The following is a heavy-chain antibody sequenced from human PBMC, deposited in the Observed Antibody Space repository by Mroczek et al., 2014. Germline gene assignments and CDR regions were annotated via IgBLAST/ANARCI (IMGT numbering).Heavy chain of an antibody. J-gene: IGHJ3*02. Sequence: ESGGGLVQPGRSLRLSCAASGFTFDDYAMHWVRQAPGKGLEWVSGISWNSGSIGYADSVKGRFTISRDNAKNSLYLQMNSLRAEDTALYYCAKDQKPIPDAFDIWGQGTMVTVSS. CDR3: AKDQKPIPDAFDI. CDR1: GFTFDDYA. D-gene: IGHD2-2*02. V-gene: IGHV3-9*01. CDR2: ISWNSGSI.